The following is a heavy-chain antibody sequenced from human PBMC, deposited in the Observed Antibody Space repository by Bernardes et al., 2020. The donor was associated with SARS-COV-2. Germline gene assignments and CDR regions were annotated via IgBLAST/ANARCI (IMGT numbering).Heavy chain of an antibody. CDR1: GYNFAIYG. CDR3: AREDSSGFLGYYYYGVDV. J-gene: IGHJ6*02. V-gene: IGHV1-18*01. CDR2: ISAYSGDT. D-gene: IGHD6-19*01. Sequence: ASVKVSCKTSGYNFAIYGINWVRQAPGRGLEWMGWISAYSGDTNFVQKFQGRVTATTDTSTSTVHMELRSLRSDDTAVYYCAREDSSGFLGYYYYGVDVWGQGTTVTVSS.